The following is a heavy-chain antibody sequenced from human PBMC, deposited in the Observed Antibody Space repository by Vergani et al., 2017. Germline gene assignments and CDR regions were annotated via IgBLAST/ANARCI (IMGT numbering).Heavy chain of an antibody. CDR3: ARTVPGAATIGDHFDY. Sequence: QVQLVQSGAEVKKPGASVKVSCKASGYTFTSYAMHWVRQAPGQRLEWMGWINAGNGNTKYSQKFQGRVTITRATAASTAYMELSSLRSEDTAVYYCARTVPGAATIGDHFDYWGQGTLVTVSS. J-gene: IGHJ4*02. CDR1: GYTFTSYA. CDR2: INAGNGNT. D-gene: IGHD5-12*01. V-gene: IGHV1-3*01.